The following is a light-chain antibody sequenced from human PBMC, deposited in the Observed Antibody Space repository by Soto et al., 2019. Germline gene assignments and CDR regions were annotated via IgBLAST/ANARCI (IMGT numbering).Light chain of an antibody. CDR1: QSVGSN. V-gene: IGKV3-15*01. Sequence: ETLMTQSPVTLSVSPGERATLSCRASQSVGSNLAWSQQKPGQAPRLLISGASARATGIPARFSGSGSGTDFNLTVSSPQSEDFAIYYCQQYNNWPLTFGGGTTVEIK. CDR3: QQYNNWPLT. J-gene: IGKJ4*01. CDR2: GAS.